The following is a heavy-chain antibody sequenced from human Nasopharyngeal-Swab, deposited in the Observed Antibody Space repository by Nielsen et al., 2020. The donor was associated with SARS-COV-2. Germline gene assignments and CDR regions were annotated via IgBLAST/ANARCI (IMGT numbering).Heavy chain of an antibody. V-gene: IGHV3-23*01. CDR2: ISRTSST. D-gene: IGHD7-27*01. J-gene: IGHJ6*02. CDR1: GFTFSSYA. Sequence: GESLKISCAASGFTFSSYAMNWVRQAPGKGLEWVSAISRTSSTYYADSVKGRFTVSRDNSKNTLYLQMNSLRAEDTAVYYCARESHPPDWGSGGMDVWGQGTTVTVSS. CDR3: ARESHPPDWGSGGMDV.